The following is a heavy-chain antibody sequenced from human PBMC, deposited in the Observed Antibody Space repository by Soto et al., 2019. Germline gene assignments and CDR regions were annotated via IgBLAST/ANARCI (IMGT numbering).Heavy chain of an antibody. CDR1: GYTFTSYY. V-gene: IGHV1-46*01. CDR2: INPSGGST. J-gene: IGHJ6*02. CDR3: ARDLVSWQQLGLRPQPYGMDV. Sequence: ASVKVSCKASGYTFTSYYMHWVRQAPGQGLEWMGIINPSGGSTSYAQKFQGRVTMTRDTSTSTVYMELSSLRSEDTAVYYCARDLVSWQQLGLRPQPYGMDVWGQGTTVTVSS. D-gene: IGHD6-13*01.